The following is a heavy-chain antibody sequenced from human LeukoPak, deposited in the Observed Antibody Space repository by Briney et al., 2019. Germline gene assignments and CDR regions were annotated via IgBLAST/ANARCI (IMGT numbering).Heavy chain of an antibody. CDR2: ISSGSTYI. CDR1: GFTFSSYS. CDR3: ARDRIYSGIYHDTFDI. V-gene: IGHV3-21*01. J-gene: IGHJ3*02. Sequence: PGGSLRLSCAASGFTFSSYSMSWVRQAPGKGLEWVSSISSGSTYIYYADSMKGRFTISRDNAKNSLYLQMNTLRAEDTAVYYCARDRIYSGIYHDTFDIWGHGTMATVSS. D-gene: IGHD1-26*01.